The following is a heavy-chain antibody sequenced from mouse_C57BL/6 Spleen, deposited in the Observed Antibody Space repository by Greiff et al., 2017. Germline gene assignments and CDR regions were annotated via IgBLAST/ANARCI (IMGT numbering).Heavy chain of an antibody. J-gene: IGHJ4*01. CDR2: INPSTGGT. D-gene: IGHD1-1*01. V-gene: IGHV1-42*01. Sequence: VQLQQSGPELVKPGASVKISCKASGYSFTGYYMNWVKQSPEKSLEWIGEINPSTGGTTYNQKFKAKATLTVDKSSSTAYVQLKSLTSEDSAVYYCARDTTVVGGYYAMDYWGQGTSVTVSS. CDR3: ARDTTVVGGYYAMDY. CDR1: GYSFTGYY.